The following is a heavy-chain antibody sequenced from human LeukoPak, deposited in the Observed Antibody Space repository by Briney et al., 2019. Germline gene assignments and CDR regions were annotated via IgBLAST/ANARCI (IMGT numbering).Heavy chain of an antibody. V-gene: IGHV3-48*04. J-gene: IGHJ4*02. CDR3: ARDRGYCRGTTCYAYYFDS. CDR1: GFTFSSYS. CDR2: ISSSSSTI. D-gene: IGHD2-2*01. Sequence: GGSLRLSCAASGFTFSSYSMNWVRQAPGKGLEWVSYISSSSSTIYYADSVKGRFTISRDNAKNSLYLQMNSLRAEDTAVYYCARDRGYCRGTTCYAYYFDSWGQGTLVTVSS.